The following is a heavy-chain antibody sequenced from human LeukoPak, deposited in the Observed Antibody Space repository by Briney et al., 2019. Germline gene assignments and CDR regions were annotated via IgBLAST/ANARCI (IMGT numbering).Heavy chain of an antibody. D-gene: IGHD4-23*01. V-gene: IGHV4-4*02. CDR3: ARVATTVVTFDY. Sequence: SGTLSLTCGVSGGSITNTNYWTWVRQPPGKGLEWIGEVNLQGSTNYNLSLMGRVAIAVDTSENHISLQLTSVTAADTAVYYCARVATTVVTFDYWGQGTLVTVSS. J-gene: IGHJ4*02. CDR1: GGSITNTNY. CDR2: VNLQGST.